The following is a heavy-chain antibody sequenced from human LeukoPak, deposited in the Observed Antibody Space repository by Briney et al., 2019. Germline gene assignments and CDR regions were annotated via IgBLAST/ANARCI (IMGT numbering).Heavy chain of an antibody. CDR3: AKGEQWLVQVSSDY. CDR2: ISSTGGTA. CDR1: GFTFSSFG. V-gene: IGHV3-23*01. D-gene: IGHD6-19*01. Sequence: GGSLRLSCAASGFTFSSFGMSWVRQAPGEGLEWVSAISSTGGTAYYADSVKGRFTISRDNSKNTLYLQMNSLRAEDTAVYYCAKGEQWLVQVSSDYWGQGTLVTVSS. J-gene: IGHJ4*02.